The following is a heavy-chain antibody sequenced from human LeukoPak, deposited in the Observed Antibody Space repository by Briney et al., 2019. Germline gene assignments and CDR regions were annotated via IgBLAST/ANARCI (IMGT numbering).Heavy chain of an antibody. CDR2: VFSTGDT. Sequence: PSETLSLTCTVSGGSISYYYWNWIRQPPGKGLEWIGFVFSTGDTDYNPSLKSRVAISVDTSKNQVSLKLNSVTAADTAVYYCARDVSGSDYAGGEAFDIGGQGTMVTVSS. J-gene: IGHJ3*02. CDR1: GGSISYYY. CDR3: ARDVSGSDYAGGEAFDI. V-gene: IGHV4-59*01. D-gene: IGHD5-12*01.